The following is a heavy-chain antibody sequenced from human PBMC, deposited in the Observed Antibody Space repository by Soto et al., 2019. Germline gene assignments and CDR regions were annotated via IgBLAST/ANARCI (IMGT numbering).Heavy chain of an antibody. V-gene: IGHV3-30*18. D-gene: IGHD1-1*01. CDR1: GFTFSRVG. CDR2: ISYDGSNR. CDR3: AKDLDVSKTHTYPCAMDF. J-gene: IGHJ6*02. Sequence: GGSLRLSCEASGFTFSRVGMHWVGQAAGTGLEWVAVISYDGSNRFYADSVKGRFTIARDNSKDTLHLQKHSLRPDDTAVYYCAKDLDVSKTHTYPCAMDFWGPGPTVTVSS.